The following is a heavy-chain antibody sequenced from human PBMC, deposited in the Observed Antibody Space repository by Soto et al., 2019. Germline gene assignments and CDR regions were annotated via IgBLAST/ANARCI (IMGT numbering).Heavy chain of an antibody. V-gene: IGHV1-2*02. CDR3: AKRGTYDSSGDFDY. CDR1: TYTFIDYF. Sequence: QVQLVQSGAEGKKPGASVKVSCKASTYTFIDYFMHWVRQAPGQGLEWMGWINPNSGATNYAQKFQGRVSLTSDTSISTAYMELSRLRSDDTAVYYCAKRGTYDSSGDFDYWGQGTLVTVSS. J-gene: IGHJ4*02. D-gene: IGHD3-22*01. CDR2: INPNSGAT.